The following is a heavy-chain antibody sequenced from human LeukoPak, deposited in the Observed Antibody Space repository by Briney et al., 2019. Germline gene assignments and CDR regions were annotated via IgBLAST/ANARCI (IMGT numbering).Heavy chain of an antibody. CDR2: ISYHGTNK. CDR1: GFTFSSYA. CDR3: ARDRHLFDSSTYNFDF. D-gene: IGHD3-22*01. Sequence: GGSLRLSCAASGFTFSSYAMHWVRQAPGKGLEWVTVISYHGTNKYYADSVKGRFTISRDNSKNTLYLQMNSLRAEDTAVYYCARDRHLFDSSTYNFDFWGQGTLDTVSS. V-gene: IGHV3-30*04. J-gene: IGHJ4*02.